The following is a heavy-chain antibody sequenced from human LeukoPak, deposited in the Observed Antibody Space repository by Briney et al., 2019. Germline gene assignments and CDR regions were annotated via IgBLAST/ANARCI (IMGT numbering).Heavy chain of an antibody. V-gene: IGHV3-30*18. D-gene: IGHD3-9*01. CDR2: ISYDGSNK. J-gene: IGHJ3*02. Sequence: GGSLRLSCAASGFTFSSYGMHWVRQAPGKGLEWVAVISYDGSNKYYADSVKGRFTISRDNSKNTLYLQTNSLRAEDTAVYYCAKEGADVLRYFDWLSHKPDAFDIWGQGTMVTVSS. CDR1: GFTFSSYG. CDR3: AKEGADVLRYFDWLSHKPDAFDI.